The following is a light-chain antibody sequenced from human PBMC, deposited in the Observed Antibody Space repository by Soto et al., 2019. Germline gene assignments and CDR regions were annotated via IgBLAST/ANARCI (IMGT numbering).Light chain of an antibody. Sequence: QSVVTQPPSASGTPGQRVTISCSGSSSNIGSSNVNWYQHVPGTAPRLLIYSNNRRPSGVPDRFSGSKSGPSASLAISGLQSEDEAHYYCGVWDASLKGVIFGGGTKLTVL. V-gene: IGLV1-44*01. CDR3: GVWDASLKGVI. CDR2: SNN. J-gene: IGLJ2*01. CDR1: SSNIGSSN.